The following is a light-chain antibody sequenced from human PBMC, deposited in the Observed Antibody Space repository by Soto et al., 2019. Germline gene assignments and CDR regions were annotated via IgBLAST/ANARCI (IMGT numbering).Light chain of an antibody. Sequence: DIQMTQSPSSLSASVGDRVTITCRSLQGISTYLNWYHQKPGKAHKLMIYAASSLQSGVPSRFSGSGSETDFTLTISSLQPEDFATYYGQQSYSTPPITFGQGTRVEIK. J-gene: IGKJ5*01. V-gene: IGKV1-39*01. CDR2: AAS. CDR1: QGISTY. CDR3: QQSYSTPPIT.